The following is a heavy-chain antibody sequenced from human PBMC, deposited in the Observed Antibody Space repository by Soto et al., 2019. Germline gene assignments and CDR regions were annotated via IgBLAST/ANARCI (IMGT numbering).Heavy chain of an antibody. J-gene: IGHJ4*02. Sequence: GGSLRLSCAASGFTVSSIYMSWVRQAPGKGLEWVSVIYSGGSTYYADSVKGRFTISRDNSKNTLYLQMNSLRAEDTAVYYCARGPAVSGTEDLDYWGQGTLVTVSS. CDR2: IYSGGST. CDR1: GFTVSSIY. V-gene: IGHV3-53*01. D-gene: IGHD6-19*01. CDR3: ARGPAVSGTEDLDY.